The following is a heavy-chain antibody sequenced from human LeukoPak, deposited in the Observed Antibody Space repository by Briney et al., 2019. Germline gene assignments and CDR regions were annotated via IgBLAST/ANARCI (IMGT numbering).Heavy chain of an antibody. J-gene: IGHJ5*02. Sequence: GGSLRLSCAASGFTFSDYYMSWIRQAPGKGLEWVSYISSSSSYTNYADSVKGRFTISRDNAKNSLYLQMNSLRAEDTAVYYCARDGGCSSTSCYVSWFDLWGQGTLVTVSS. CDR3: ARDGGCSSTSCYVSWFDL. CDR1: GFTFSDYY. CDR2: ISSSSSYT. V-gene: IGHV3-11*06. D-gene: IGHD2-2*01.